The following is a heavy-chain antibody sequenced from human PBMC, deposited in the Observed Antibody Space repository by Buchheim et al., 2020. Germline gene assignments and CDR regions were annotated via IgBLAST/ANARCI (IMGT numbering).Heavy chain of an antibody. V-gene: IGHV3-74*02. CDR3: ARAPIVVVPAAMGRRYYYYYYMDV. Sequence: VQLVESGGGVVQPGRSLRLSCAASGFTFSSYWMHWVRQAPGKGLVWVSRINSDGSSTSYADSVKGRFTISRDNAENTLYLQMNSLRAEDTAVYYCARAPIVVVPAAMGRRYYYYYYMDVWGKGTT. CDR2: INSDGSST. CDR1: GFTFSSYW. D-gene: IGHD2-2*01. J-gene: IGHJ6*03.